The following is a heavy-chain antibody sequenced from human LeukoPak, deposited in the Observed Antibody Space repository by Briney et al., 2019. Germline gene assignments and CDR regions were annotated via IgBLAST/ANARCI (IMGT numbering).Heavy chain of an antibody. CDR2: INHSGST. CDR1: GGSFSGYY. Sequence: SETLSLTCAVYGGSFSGYYWSWIRQPPGKGLEWIGEINHSGSTNYNPSLKSRVTISVDTSKNQFSLKLSSVTAADTAVYYCARKPYMITRQFDYWGREPWSPSPQ. D-gene: IGHD3-16*01. J-gene: IGHJ4*02. V-gene: IGHV4-34*01. CDR3: ARKPYMITRQFDY.